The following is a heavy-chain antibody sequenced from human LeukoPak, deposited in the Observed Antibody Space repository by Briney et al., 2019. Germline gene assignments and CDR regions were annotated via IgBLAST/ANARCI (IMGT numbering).Heavy chain of an antibody. D-gene: IGHD1-26*01. CDR2: ISYDGSNK. J-gene: IGHJ4*02. V-gene: IGHV3-30*03. CDR3: AVKVGATPFDY. CDR1: GSTFSSYG. Sequence: GGSLRLSCAASGSTFSSYGMHWVRQAPGKGLEWVAVISYDGSNKYYADSVKGRFTISRDNSKNTLYLQMNSLRAEDTAVYYCAVKVGATPFDYWGQGTLVTVSS.